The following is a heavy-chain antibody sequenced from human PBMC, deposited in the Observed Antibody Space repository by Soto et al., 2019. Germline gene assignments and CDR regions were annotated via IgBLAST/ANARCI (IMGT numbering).Heavy chain of an antibody. CDR2: ISAYNGNT. Sequence: QVQLVQSGAEVKKPGASVKVSCKASGYTFTSYGISCVRQAPGQGLEWMGWISAYNGNTNYAQKLQGRVTMTTDTSTSTAYMELMSLRSDDTAVYYCARDPSIVLMVYALDAFDIWGQGTMVTVSS. J-gene: IGHJ3*02. CDR3: ARDPSIVLMVYALDAFDI. CDR1: GYTFTSYG. D-gene: IGHD2-8*01. V-gene: IGHV1-18*01.